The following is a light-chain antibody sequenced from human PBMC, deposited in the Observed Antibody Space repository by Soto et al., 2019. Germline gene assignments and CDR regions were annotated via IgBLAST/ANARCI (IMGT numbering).Light chain of an antibody. J-gene: IGKJ4*01. V-gene: IGKV1-5*03. CDR3: QQYNSYSPLT. CDR1: QSISSW. CDR2: KAS. Sequence: DITMTQSPSTLSASVGDRVTITCRASQSISSWLAWYQQKPGKAPKLLIYKASSLESGVPSRFSGSGSGTEFTLTISSLQPDDFATYYCQQYNSYSPLTFGGGTNVDIK.